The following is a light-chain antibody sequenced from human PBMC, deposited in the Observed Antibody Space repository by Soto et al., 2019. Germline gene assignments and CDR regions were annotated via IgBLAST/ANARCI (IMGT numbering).Light chain of an antibody. V-gene: IGLV1-51*01. Sequence: QSVMTQPPSVSAAPGQKVTISCSGSSSNIGGTSVSWYQQLPGTAPKLLIYGDNKRPSGIPDRFSGSKSGTSATLGITGFQTGDEADYYCGSWDSSLSAYVFGTGTKVTVL. CDR2: GDN. J-gene: IGLJ1*01. CDR1: SSNIGGTS. CDR3: GSWDSSLSAYV.